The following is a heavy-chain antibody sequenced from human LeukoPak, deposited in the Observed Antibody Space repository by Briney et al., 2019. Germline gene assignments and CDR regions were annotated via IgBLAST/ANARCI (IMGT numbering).Heavy chain of an antibody. CDR3: ARDGRDSNYYYYYMDV. J-gene: IGHJ6*03. CDR2: IYTSGST. D-gene: IGHD1-26*01. V-gene: IGHV4-4*07. CDR1: GGSISSYY. Sequence: NPSETLSLTCTVSGGSISSYYWSWIRQPAGKGLEWIGRIYTSGSTNYNPSLKSRVTMSVDTSKNQFSLKLSSVTAADTAVYYCARDGRDSNYYYYYMDVWGKGTTVTVSS.